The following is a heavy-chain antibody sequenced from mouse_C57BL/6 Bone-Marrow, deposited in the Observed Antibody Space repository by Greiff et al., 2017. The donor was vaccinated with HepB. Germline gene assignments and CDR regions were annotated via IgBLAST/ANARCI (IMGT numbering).Heavy chain of an antibody. CDR3: ARRCKAWFAY. CDR2: ISSGGSYT. Sequence: DVKLVESGGDLVKPGGSLKLSCAASGFTFSSYGMSWVRQTPDKRLEWVATISSGGSYTYYPDSVKGRFTISRDNAKNTLYLQMSSLKSEDTAMYYCARRCKAWFAYWGQGTLVTVSA. J-gene: IGHJ3*01. V-gene: IGHV5-6*02. CDR1: GFTFSSYG.